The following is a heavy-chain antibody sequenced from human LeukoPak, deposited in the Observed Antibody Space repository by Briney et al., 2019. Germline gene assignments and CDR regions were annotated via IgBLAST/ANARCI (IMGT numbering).Heavy chain of an antibody. V-gene: IGHV1-2*02. Sequence: GASVKVSCKASGYTFTGYYMHWVRQAPGQGLEWMGWINPKSGDTNYAQKFQGRVTMTRDTSISTAYMELSRLRSDDTAVYYCARVVGAASDWGREPWSPSPQ. J-gene: IGHJ4*02. CDR2: INPKSGDT. D-gene: IGHD1-26*01. CDR1: GYTFTGYY. CDR3: ARVVGAASD.